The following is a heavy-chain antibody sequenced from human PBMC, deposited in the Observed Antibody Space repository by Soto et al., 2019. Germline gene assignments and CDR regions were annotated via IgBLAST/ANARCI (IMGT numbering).Heavy chain of an antibody. D-gene: IGHD6-13*01. V-gene: IGHV3-74*01. CDR1: GFSFRSYW. CDR3: ARRGYGSRWPNVYMDV. J-gene: IGHJ6*03. Sequence: GGSLRLSCAASGFSFRSYWMHWVRQAPGKGLVWVARISSDGSTTTYADSASGRFIISRDNDANILYLQMSSLRAEDTAVYYCARRGYGSRWPNVYMDVWGKGTTVTVSS. CDR2: ISSDGSTT.